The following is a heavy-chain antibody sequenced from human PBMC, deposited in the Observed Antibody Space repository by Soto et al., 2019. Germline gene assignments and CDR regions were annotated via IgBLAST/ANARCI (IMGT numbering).Heavy chain of an antibody. CDR2: VNPGRGTA. CDR3: AKIASPDKTFFDY. Sequence: EASVKVSCKASGYAFTNYNIHWVRQAPGQGLQWMGEVNPGRGTAGYAETFQGRVTMTRNASTRTVYMVLTRLTPEDTAIYYCAKIASPDKTFFDYWGQGSLVTVSS. CDR1: GYAFTNYN. D-gene: IGHD3-22*01. V-gene: IGHV1-46*01. J-gene: IGHJ4*02.